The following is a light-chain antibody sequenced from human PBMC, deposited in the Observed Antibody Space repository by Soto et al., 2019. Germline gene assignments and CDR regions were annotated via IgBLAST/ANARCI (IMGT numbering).Light chain of an antibody. CDR2: EVS. CDR3: AAWDGSLNGYV. CDR1: SSDVGAYNY. J-gene: IGLJ1*01. Sequence: QSALTQPASVSGSPGQSITISCTGTSSDVGAYNYVSWYQQYPGKAPKLMIYEVSNRPSGVSNRFSGSKSGNTASLTISGLQAEDEADYCCAAWDGSLNGYVFGTGTKLTVL. V-gene: IGLV2-14*01.